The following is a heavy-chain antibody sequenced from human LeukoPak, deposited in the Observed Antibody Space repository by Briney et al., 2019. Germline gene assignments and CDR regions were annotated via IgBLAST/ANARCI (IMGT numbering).Heavy chain of an antibody. D-gene: IGHD6-13*01. V-gene: IGHV5-10-1*01. Sequence: GESLKISCKGSGYSFTTYWISWVRQMPGKGLEWMGRIDPSDSYTKYSPSFQGHVTSSADKSISTAYLQWSSLKASDTAMYYCAGLGIYSSSCWGQGTLVSVSS. CDR1: GYSFTTYW. CDR3: AGLGIYSSSC. J-gene: IGHJ4*02. CDR2: IDPSDSYT.